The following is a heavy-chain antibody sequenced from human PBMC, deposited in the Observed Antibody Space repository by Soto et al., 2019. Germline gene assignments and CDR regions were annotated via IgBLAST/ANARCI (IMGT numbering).Heavy chain of an antibody. CDR2: IWYDGSNK. Sequence: PAGSLELACAASGVTFSSYGMDGVRQAPGKGLEWVAVIWYDGSNKYYADSVKGRFTISRDNSKNTLYLQMNSLRAEDTAVYYCAREPAYYYDSSGSRPFDYWGQGTLVTVSS. CDR3: AREPAYYYDSSGSRPFDY. V-gene: IGHV3-33*01. CDR1: GVTFSSYG. D-gene: IGHD3-22*01. J-gene: IGHJ4*02.